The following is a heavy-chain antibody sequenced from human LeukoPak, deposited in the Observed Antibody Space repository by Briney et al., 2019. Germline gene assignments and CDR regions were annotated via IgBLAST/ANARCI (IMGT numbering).Heavy chain of an antibody. J-gene: IGHJ5*02. CDR3: ARDAAGGDYAEDSLYNWFDP. CDR1: GYTFISYY. CDR2: ISAYNGNT. D-gene: IGHD4-17*01. Sequence: ASVKVSCKASGYTFISYYMHWVRQAPGQGLEWMGWISAYNGNTNYAQKLQGRVTMTTDTSTSTAYMELRSLRSDDTAVYYCARDAAGGDYAEDSLYNWFDPWGQGTLVTVSS. V-gene: IGHV1-18*04.